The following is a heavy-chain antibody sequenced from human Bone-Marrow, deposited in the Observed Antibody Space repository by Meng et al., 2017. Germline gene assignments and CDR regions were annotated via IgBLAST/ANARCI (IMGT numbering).Heavy chain of an antibody. J-gene: IGHJ4*02. CDR3: ARDSSGWYFRFDY. Sequence: GESLKISCAASGFTFSSYWMHWVRQAPRKGLVWVSRINSDGSSTSYADSVKGRFTISRDNAKNTLYLQMNSLRAEDTAVYYCARDSSGWYFRFDYWGQGTLVTVSS. V-gene: IGHV3-74*01. CDR1: GFTFSSYW. CDR2: INSDGSST. D-gene: IGHD6-19*01.